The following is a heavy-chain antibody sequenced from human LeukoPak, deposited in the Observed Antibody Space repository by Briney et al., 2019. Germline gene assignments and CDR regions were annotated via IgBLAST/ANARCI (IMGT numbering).Heavy chain of an antibody. D-gene: IGHD2-21*01. CDR1: GFTFSSFG. CDR3: APRVVVITAPFDY. V-gene: IGHV3-30*02. CDR2: IRYDGTDK. Sequence: SAGSLRLSCAASGFTFSSFGMHWVRQAPGKWLEWVAFIRYDGTDKYYADSVKGRFTISRDNSKNTLYLQMNRLRPEDTAVYYCAPRVVVITAPFDYWGQGTLVTVSS. J-gene: IGHJ4*02.